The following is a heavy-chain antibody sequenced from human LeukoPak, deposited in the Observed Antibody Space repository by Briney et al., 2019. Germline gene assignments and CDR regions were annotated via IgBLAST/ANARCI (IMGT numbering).Heavy chain of an antibody. Sequence: GASVKVSCKASGYTFTGYYMHWVRQAPGQGLEWMGWINPNSGGTNYAQKFQGRVTTTRDTSISTAYMELSRLRSDDTAVYYCAGSYYYGSGSYGYYFDYWGQGTLVTVSS. J-gene: IGHJ4*02. CDR1: GYTFTGYY. D-gene: IGHD3-10*01. V-gene: IGHV1-2*02. CDR3: AGSYYYGSGSYGYYFDY. CDR2: INPNSGGT.